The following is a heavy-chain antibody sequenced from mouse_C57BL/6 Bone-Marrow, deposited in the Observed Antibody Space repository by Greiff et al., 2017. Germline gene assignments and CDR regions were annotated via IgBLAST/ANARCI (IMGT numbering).Heavy chain of an antibody. J-gene: IGHJ2*01. D-gene: IGHD2-3*01. CDR3: ARDYDGYSYYFDY. CDR2: ISDGGSYT. CDR1: GFTFSSYA. Sequence: EVMLVESGGGLVKPGGSLKLSCAASGFTFSSYAMSWVRQTPEKRLEWVATISDGGSYTYYPDNVKGRFTISRENAKNNLYLQMSHLKSEDTAMYYCARDYDGYSYYFDYWGQGTTLTVSS. V-gene: IGHV5-4*03.